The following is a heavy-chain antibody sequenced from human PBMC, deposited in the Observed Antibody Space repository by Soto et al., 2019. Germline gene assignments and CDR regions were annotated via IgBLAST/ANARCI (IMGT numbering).Heavy chain of an antibody. D-gene: IGHD3-22*01. CDR2: INPSGGST. V-gene: IGHV1-46*03. J-gene: IGHJ4*02. Sequence: QVQLVQSGAEVKKPGASVKVSCKASGYTFTSYYMHWVRQAPGQGLEWMGIINPSGGSTSYAQKFQGRVTMTRDTSTSTVYMELSSLRSEDTAVYYCAREGTYYYDSSGYCAGDYWGQGTLVTVSS. CDR1: GYTFTSYY. CDR3: AREGTYYYDSSGYCAGDY.